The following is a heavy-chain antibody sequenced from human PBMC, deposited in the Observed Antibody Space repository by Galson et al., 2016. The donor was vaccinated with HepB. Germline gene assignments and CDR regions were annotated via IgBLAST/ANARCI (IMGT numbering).Heavy chain of an antibody. V-gene: IGHV4-30-2*01. CDR2: LSHGGVT. J-gene: IGHJ4*02. CDR1: GASITSGGYS. CDR3: AGLPTYYDLSKGFTDY. D-gene: IGHD3-3*01. Sequence: TLSLTCAVSGASITSGGYSWTWIRQPPGAGLEWIGYLSHGGVTHYNSSLKSRVSISGDRSKNQFSVRLNSVTAAATAVYFCAGLPTYYDLSKGFTDYWGPGTLVTVSS.